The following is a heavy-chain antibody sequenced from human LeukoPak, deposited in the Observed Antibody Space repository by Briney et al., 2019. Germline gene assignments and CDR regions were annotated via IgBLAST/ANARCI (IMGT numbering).Heavy chain of an antibody. D-gene: IGHD3-3*01. CDR2: ISSGGSTI. J-gene: IGHJ4*02. CDR3: ARSARLMKGVVEVTALDD. CDR1: GFTFSSFE. Sequence: GGSLRLSCAASGFTFSSFEMKWVRQAPGKGLERVSYISSGGSTIYYADSVKGRFTISRDNAKNSLYLQMNSLRADDTAVYYCARSARLMKGVVEVTALDDWGQGTLVTVSS. V-gene: IGHV3-48*03.